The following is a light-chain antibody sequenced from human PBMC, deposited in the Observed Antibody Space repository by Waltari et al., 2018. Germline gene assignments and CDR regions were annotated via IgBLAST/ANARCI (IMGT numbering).Light chain of an antibody. CDR2: GDI. Sequence: QSVLTQPPSVSGAPGQRVTISCTGSSSNIGAGYDVPWYQQLPGTAPQLLIDGDIHRPSGVPARFSASKSGTSASLAITGLQAEDEAHDYCQTYDSSLSGFWVFGGGTKVTVL. CDR3: QTYDSSLSGFWV. J-gene: IGLJ3*02. CDR1: SSNIGAGYD. V-gene: IGLV1-40*01.